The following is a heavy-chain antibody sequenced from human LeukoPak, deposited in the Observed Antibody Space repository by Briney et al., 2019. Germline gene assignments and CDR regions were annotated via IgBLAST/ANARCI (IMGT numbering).Heavy chain of an antibody. CDR2: IYHSGST. D-gene: IGHD3-22*01. V-gene: IGHV4-30-2*01. CDR3: ARHYYDSSGYSRGVGAFDI. J-gene: IGHJ3*02. CDR1: GGSISSGGYS. Sequence: SETLSLTCAVSGGSISSGGYSWSWIRQPPGKGLEWIGYIYHSGSTYYNPSLKSRVTISVDRSKNQFSLKLSSVTAADTAVYYCARHYYDSSGYSRGVGAFDIWGQGTMVTVSS.